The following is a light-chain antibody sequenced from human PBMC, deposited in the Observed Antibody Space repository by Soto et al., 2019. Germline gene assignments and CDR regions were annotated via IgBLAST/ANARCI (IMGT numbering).Light chain of an antibody. CDR3: QQRDKWPPT. CDR2: GAS. CDR1: QSVSSN. Sequence: EIVMTQSPATLSVSPGERATLSCRASQSVSSNLAWYQQKAGQDPRILMYGASTRAIGIPGRFSGSGSGTEFNLTISSLQSEDFAVYYCQQRDKWPPTFGQGTKVDIK. V-gene: IGKV3-15*01. J-gene: IGKJ1*01.